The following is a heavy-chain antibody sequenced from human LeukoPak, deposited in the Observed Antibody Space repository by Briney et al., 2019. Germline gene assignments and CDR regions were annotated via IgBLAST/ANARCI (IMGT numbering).Heavy chain of an antibody. CDR1: GGSFSGYY. CDR3: ASFSHSSGYNWFDP. J-gene: IGHJ5*02. D-gene: IGHD3-22*01. V-gene: IGHV4-34*01. CDR2: INHSGST. Sequence: SETLSLTCAVYGGSFSGYYWSWIRQPPGKGLEWIGEINHSGSTNYNPSLKSRVTISVDTSRNQFSLKLSSVTAADTAVYYCASFSHSSGYNWFDPWGQGTLVTVSS.